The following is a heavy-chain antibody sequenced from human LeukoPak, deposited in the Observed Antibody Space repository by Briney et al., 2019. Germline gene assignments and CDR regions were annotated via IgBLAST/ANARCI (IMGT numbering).Heavy chain of an antibody. CDR2: IGTAGDP. CDR3: ARGSRAVAGSSWYFDL. J-gene: IGHJ2*01. CDR1: GFTFSSYD. D-gene: IGHD6-19*01. V-gene: IGHV3-13*05. Sequence: GGSLRLSCAASGFTFSSYDMHWVRQATGKGLEWVSAIGTAGDPYYPGSVKGRFTISRENAKNSLYLQMNSMRAGDTAVYYCARGSRAVAGSSWYFDLWGRGTLVTVSS.